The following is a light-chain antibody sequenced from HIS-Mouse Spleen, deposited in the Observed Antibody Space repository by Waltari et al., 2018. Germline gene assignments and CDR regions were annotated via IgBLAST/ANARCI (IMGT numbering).Light chain of an antibody. CDR3: QQLNSYPPT. Sequence: IQLTPSPSFLSASVGDRVTITCQASQGISSYLTWYQQKPGKAPKLLIYAASTLQSGVPSRFSGSGSGTEFTLTISSLQPEDFATYYCQQLNSYPPTFGQGTKVEIK. CDR2: AAS. CDR1: QGISSY. V-gene: IGKV1-9*01. J-gene: IGKJ1*01.